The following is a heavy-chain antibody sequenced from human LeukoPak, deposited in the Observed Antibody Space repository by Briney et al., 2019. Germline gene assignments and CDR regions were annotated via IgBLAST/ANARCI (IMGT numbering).Heavy chain of an antibody. V-gene: IGHV4-30-2*01. Sequence: TLSLTCAVSGGSISSGGYSWSWIRQPPGKGLEWIGYIYHSGSTYYNPSLKSRVTISVDRSKNQFSLKLSSVTAADTAVYYCARARGTFYDYVWGSYRYTYFDYWGQGTLVTVSS. D-gene: IGHD3-16*02. CDR3: ARARGTFYDYVWGSYRYTYFDY. CDR2: IYHSGST. CDR1: GGSISSGGYS. J-gene: IGHJ4*02.